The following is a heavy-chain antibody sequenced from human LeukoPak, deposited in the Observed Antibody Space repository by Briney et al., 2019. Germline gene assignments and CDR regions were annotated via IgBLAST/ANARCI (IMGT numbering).Heavy chain of an antibody. CDR3: VRAAMPYIINGRRFDY. J-gene: IGHJ4*02. D-gene: IGHD2-2*01. Sequence: GGSLRLSCAASGFTSSAYDMHWVRQITGGGLEWVSTSGTVGDTFYSDSVKVRFTISRENAKNSVHLQMNSLRVEDSAIYFCVRAAMPYIINGRRFDYWGQGTLVTVSS. CDR1: GFTSSAYD. V-gene: IGHV3-13*04. CDR2: SGTVGDT.